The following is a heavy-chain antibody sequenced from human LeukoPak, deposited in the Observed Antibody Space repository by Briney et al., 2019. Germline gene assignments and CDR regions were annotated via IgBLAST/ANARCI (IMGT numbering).Heavy chain of an antibody. D-gene: IGHD4/OR15-4a*01. CDR1: GFTVSTNS. V-gene: IGHV3-53*01. CDR3: ARRAGAYSHPYDY. Sequence: GGSLRLSCTVSGFTVSTNSMSWVRQAPGKGLEWVSFIYSDNTHYSDSVKGRFTISRDNSKNTLYLQMNSLRAEDTAVYYCARRAGAYSHPYDYWGQGTLVIVSS. CDR2: IYSDNT. J-gene: IGHJ4*02.